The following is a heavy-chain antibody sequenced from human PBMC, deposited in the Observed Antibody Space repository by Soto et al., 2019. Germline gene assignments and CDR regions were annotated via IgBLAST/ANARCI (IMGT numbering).Heavy chain of an antibody. CDR3: ARQEIRYFIY. CDR2: IYYSGST. D-gene: IGHD3-9*01. CDR1: CGSIRSYY. Sequence: PSETLFLNCTVSCGSIRSYYWRWIRQPPGKGLEWIGYIYYSGSTNYNPSLKRRVTISVDTSKNQFSLKLSSVTAADTAVYYCARQEIRYFIYWGQGTLVTVSS. V-gene: IGHV4-59*08. J-gene: IGHJ4*02.